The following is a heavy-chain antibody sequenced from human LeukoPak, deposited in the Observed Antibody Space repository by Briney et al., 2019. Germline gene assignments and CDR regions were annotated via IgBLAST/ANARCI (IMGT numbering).Heavy chain of an antibody. J-gene: IGHJ4*02. Sequence: ASVKVSCKASGYTFTSYYMHWVRQAPGQGLEWMGIINPSGGSTSYAQKFQGRVTMTRDTSTSTVFMELSSLRSEDTAVYYCARVMYLGPAYYGSRSYRLGGPDYWGQGTLVTVSS. V-gene: IGHV1-46*01. D-gene: IGHD3-10*01. CDR3: ARVMYLGPAYYGSRSYRLGGPDY. CDR1: GYTFTSYY. CDR2: INPSGGST.